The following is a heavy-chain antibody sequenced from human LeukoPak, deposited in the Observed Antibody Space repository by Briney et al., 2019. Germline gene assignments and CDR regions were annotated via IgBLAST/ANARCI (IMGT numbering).Heavy chain of an antibody. CDR1: GYTFTDCY. Sequence: ASVSVSCKASGYTFTDCYLNGVRQAPGQGLEWMGWINPNSGGTNYAQKFQGRVTMTRDTSISTAYMELSRLRSDDTAVYYCARDARYQYGDYDYWGQGTLVTVSS. CDR2: INPNSGGT. J-gene: IGHJ4*02. CDR3: ARDARYQYGDYDY. V-gene: IGHV1-2*02. D-gene: IGHD4-17*01.